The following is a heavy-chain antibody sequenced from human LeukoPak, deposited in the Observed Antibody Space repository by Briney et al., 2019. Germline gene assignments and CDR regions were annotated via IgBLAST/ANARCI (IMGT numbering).Heavy chain of an antibody. CDR2: ISYDGSNK. CDR3: ARLRC. CDR1: GFTFSSYA. J-gene: IGHJ4*02. V-gene: IGHV3-30*14. D-gene: IGHD3-3*01. Sequence: GALRLSCAASGFTFSSYAMHWVRPAPGKGLEWVAVISYDGSNKYYADSVKGRFTISRDNSKNTLYLQMNSLRAEDTAVYYCARLRCWGQGTLVTVSS.